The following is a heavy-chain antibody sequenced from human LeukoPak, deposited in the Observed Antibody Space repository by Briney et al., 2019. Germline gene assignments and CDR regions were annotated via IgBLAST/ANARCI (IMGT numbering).Heavy chain of an antibody. CDR1: GFTFSSYA. J-gene: IGHJ4*02. D-gene: IGHD3-10*01. Sequence: GGSLRLSCAASGFTFSSYAMSWVRQAPGKGLEWVSYISSSSSTIYYADSVKGRFTISRDNAKNSLYLQMNSLRPEDTAIYYCAREGYYGSGSPPSLYFDYWGQGTLVTVSS. CDR3: AREGYYGSGSPPSLYFDY. V-gene: IGHV3-48*01. CDR2: ISSSSSTI.